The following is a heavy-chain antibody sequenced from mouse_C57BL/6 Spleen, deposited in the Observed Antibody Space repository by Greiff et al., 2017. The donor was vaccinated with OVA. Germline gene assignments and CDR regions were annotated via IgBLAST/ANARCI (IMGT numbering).Heavy chain of an antibody. CDR3: ARGGYDDWYFDV. V-gene: IGHV1-69*01. CDR2: IDPSDSYT. D-gene: IGHD2-2*01. CDR1: GYTFTSYW. Sequence: QVQLQQPGAELVMPGASVKLSCKASGYTFTSYWMHWVKQRHGQGLEWIGEIDPSDSYTNYNQKFKGKSTLTVDKSSSTAYMQLSSLTSEDSAVYYCARGGYDDWYFDVWGTGTTVTVSS. J-gene: IGHJ1*03.